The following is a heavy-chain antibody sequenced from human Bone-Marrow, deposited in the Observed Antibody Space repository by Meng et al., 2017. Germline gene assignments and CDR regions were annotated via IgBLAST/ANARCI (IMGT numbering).Heavy chain of an antibody. D-gene: IGHD6-19*01. CDR3: AKDPGIAVAGGH. CDR2: ISGSGGST. J-gene: IGHJ4*02. V-gene: IGHV3-23*01. CDR1: GFTFSSYE. Sequence: GESLKISCAASGFTFSSYEMNWVRQAPGKGLEWVSAISGSGGSTYYADSVKGRFTISRDNSKNTLYLQMNSLRAEDTAVYYCAKDPGIAVAGGHWGQGTLVTVSS.